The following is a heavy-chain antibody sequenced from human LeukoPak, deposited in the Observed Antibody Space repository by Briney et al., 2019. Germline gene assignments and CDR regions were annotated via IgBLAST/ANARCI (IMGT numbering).Heavy chain of an antibody. CDR1: GGSFSGYY. J-gene: IGHJ5*02. V-gene: IGHV4-34*01. CDR2: INHSGST. D-gene: IGHD6-13*01. CDR3: ARGPRQQLVLLRFDP. Sequence: PSETPSLTCAVYGGSFSGYYWSWIRQPPGKGLEWIGEINHSGSTNYNPSLKSRVTISVDTSKNQFSLKLSSVTAADTAVYYCARGPRQQLVLLRFDPWGQGTLVTVSS.